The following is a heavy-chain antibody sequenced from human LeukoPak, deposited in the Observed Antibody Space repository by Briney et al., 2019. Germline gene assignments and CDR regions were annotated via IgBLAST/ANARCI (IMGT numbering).Heavy chain of an antibody. J-gene: IGHJ3*02. V-gene: IGHV3-30*02. Sequence: GGSLRLSCAASGFTFSSYGMHWVRQAPGKGLEWVAFIRYDGSNKYYADSVKGRFTISRDNSKNTLYLQMNSLRAKDTAVYYCARVGYYDPGAFDIWGQGTMVTVSS. D-gene: IGHD3-22*01. CDR1: GFTFSSYG. CDR3: ARVGYYDPGAFDI. CDR2: IRYDGSNK.